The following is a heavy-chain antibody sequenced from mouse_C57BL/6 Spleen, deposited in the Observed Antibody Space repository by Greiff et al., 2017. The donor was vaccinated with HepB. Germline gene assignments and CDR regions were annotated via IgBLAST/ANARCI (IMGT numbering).Heavy chain of an antibody. CDR2: INPSNGGT. D-gene: IGHD2-4*01. Sequence: VQLQQSGTELVKPGASVKLSCKASGYTFTSYWMHWVKQRPGQGLEWIGNINPSNGGTNYNEKFKSKATLTVDKSSSTAYMQLSSLTSEDSAVYYCARSRGYDYGLDYWGQGTTLTVSS. CDR1: GYTFTSYW. CDR3: ARSRGYDYGLDY. V-gene: IGHV1-53*01. J-gene: IGHJ2*01.